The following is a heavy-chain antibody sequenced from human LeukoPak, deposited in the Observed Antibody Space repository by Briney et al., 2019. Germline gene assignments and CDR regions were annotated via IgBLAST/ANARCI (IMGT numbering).Heavy chain of an antibody. J-gene: IGHJ4*02. V-gene: IGHV1-69*05. D-gene: IGHD3-22*01. CDR1: GGTFSSYA. CDR2: IIPIFGTA. Sequence: GSSVKVSCKASGGTFSSYAISWVRQAPGQGLEWMGGIIPIFGTANYAQKFQGRVTITTDESTSTAYMELSSLRSEDTAAYYCARVPEYDSSGYAPFGYWGQGTLVTVSS. CDR3: ARVPEYDSSGYAPFGY.